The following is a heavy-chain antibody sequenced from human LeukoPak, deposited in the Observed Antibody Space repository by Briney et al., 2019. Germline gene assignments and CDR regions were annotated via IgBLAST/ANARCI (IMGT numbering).Heavy chain of an antibody. J-gene: IGHJ3*02. CDR2: IYPGDSDT. CDR3: ARRSFSTLLGAFDI. V-gene: IGHV5-51*01. D-gene: IGHD2-2*01. CDR1: EYSFTSYW. Sequence: GESLKISCKGSEYSFTSYWIGWVRQMPGKGLEWMGIIYPGDSDTRYSPSFQGQATISADKSISTAYLQWGSLKASDTAMYYCARRSFSTLLGAFDIWGQGTMVTVSS.